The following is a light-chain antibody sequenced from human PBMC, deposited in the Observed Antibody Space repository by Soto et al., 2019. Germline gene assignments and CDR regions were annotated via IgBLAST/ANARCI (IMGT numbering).Light chain of an antibody. CDR1: SSDVGAYNF. CDR3: SAYTVSRTYV. CDR2: NVY. Sequence: QSALTQPASGSGSPGQSITLSCTGTSSDVGAYNFVSWHQQHPGKAPKLMIYNVYDRPSGISYRFSGSKSGNTASLTISGLQGEDEADYYCSAYTVSRTYVFGTGTKLTVL. J-gene: IGLJ1*01. V-gene: IGLV2-14*03.